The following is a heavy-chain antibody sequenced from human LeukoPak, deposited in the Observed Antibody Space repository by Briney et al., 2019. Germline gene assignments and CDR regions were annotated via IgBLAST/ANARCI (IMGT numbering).Heavy chain of an antibody. CDR1: GFTFSRYW. V-gene: IGHV3-7*01. D-gene: IGHD7-27*01. Sequence: PGGSLRLSCAASGFTFSRYWMGWVRHTPEKGLEWVANMKEDGNERYYLDSVKGRFTISRDNAKNSLYLQMNSLRVEDTGVYYCARNWAHLDYWGQGALVTVSS. CDR3: ARNWAHLDY. J-gene: IGHJ4*02. CDR2: MKEDGNER.